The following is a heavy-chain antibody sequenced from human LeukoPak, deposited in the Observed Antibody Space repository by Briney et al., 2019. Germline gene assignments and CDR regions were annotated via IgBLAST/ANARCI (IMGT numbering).Heavy chain of an antibody. Sequence: SETPSLTCTVSGGSISSYYWSWIRQPPGKGLEWIGYIYYSGSTNYNPSLKSRVTISVDTSKNQFSLKLSSVTAADTAVYYCARGYSSSGWYYYYYYMDVWGKGTTVTVSS. CDR1: GGSISSYY. D-gene: IGHD6-19*01. CDR2: IYYSGST. V-gene: IGHV4-59*01. J-gene: IGHJ6*03. CDR3: ARGYSSSGWYYYYYYMDV.